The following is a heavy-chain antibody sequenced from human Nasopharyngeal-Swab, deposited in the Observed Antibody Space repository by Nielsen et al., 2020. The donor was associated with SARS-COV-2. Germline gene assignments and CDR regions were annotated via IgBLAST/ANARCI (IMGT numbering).Heavy chain of an antibody. CDR3: AAQWLRYRDY. V-gene: IGHV3-23*01. J-gene: IGHJ4*02. CDR1: GFTFSRFG. D-gene: IGHD5-12*01. CDR2: ISASGVTT. Sequence: GESLKISCAASGFTFSRFGMGWVRQAPGKGLEWVSAISASGVTTYYADSVKGRFTISRDNSKNTLYLQMNSLRAEDTAVYYCAAQWLRYRDYWGQGTLVTVSS.